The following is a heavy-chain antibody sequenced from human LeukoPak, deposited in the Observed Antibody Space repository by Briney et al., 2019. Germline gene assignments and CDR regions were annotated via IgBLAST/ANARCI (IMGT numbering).Heavy chain of an antibody. D-gene: IGHD5-24*01. CDR3: AREREMATISGFDY. CDR2: IIPILGIA. V-gene: IGHV1-69*04. J-gene: IGHJ4*02. Sequence: SVKVSCKASGGTFSSYAISWVRQAPGQGLEWMGRIIPILGIANYAQEFQGRVTITADKSTSTAYMELSSLRSEDTAVYYCAREREMATISGFDYWGQGTLVTVSS. CDR1: GGTFSSYA.